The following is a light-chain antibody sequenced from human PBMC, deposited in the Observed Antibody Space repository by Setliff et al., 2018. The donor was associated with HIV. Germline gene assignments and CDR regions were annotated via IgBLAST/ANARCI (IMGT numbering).Light chain of an antibody. V-gene: IGLV4-60*03. CDR3: ETWDGNTHFYV. Sequence: QSALTQSSSASASLGSSVKLTCTLSSGHSSYIIAWHQQQPGKAPRYLMKVEGSGSYNKGSGVPDRFSGSSSGADRYLTISNLQSEDEADYYCETWDGNTHFYVFGTGTKVTVL. CDR1: SGHSSYI. J-gene: IGLJ1*01. CDR2: VEGSGSY.